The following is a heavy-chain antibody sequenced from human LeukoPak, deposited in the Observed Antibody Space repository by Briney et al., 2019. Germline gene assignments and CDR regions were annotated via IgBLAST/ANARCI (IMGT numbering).Heavy chain of an antibody. V-gene: IGHV1-2*02. D-gene: IGHD5-24*01. CDR2: INPNNGGT. CDR1: GNTFTDYY. CDR3: ARDEMTSRHGFDY. J-gene: IGHJ4*02. Sequence: ASVKVSCKASGNTFTDYYLHWVRQAPGQGLEWMGWINPNNGGTDLAQKFQGRLTMTRDTSISTAYMELGSLRSDDTAVYYCARDEMTSRHGFDYCGQGTLVTVSS.